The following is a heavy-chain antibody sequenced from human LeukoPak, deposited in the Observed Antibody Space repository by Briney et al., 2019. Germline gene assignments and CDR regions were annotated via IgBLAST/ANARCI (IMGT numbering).Heavy chain of an antibody. CDR1: GFTFSFYE. D-gene: IGHD6-19*01. CDR3: ARGRIYSSGSHDASDI. CDR2: ISRSGSDI. J-gene: IGHJ3*02. Sequence: PGGSLRLSCAVSGFTFSFYEMNWVRQAPGKGLEWVSYISRSGSDIYYADSVGGRFTISRDNAKNSLYLQMNSLRAEDTAVYYCARGRIYSSGSHDASDIWGQGTMVTVSS. V-gene: IGHV3-48*03.